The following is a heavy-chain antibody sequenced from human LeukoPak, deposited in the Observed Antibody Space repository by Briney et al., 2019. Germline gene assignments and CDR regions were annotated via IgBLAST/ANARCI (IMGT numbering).Heavy chain of an antibody. Sequence: GGSLRLSCAASGFTFSSYAMHWVRQAPGKGLEWVAVLSYDGSNKHYADSVKGRFTISRDNSKNTLYLQMNSLRTEDTAVYYCARDLKALAYSSPDYWGQGTLVTVSS. V-gene: IGHV3-30*01. CDR3: ARDLKALAYSSPDY. CDR1: GFTFSSYA. CDR2: LSYDGSNK. D-gene: IGHD6-13*01. J-gene: IGHJ4*02.